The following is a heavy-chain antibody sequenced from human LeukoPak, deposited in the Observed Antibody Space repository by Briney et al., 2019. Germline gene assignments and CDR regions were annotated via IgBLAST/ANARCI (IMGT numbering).Heavy chain of an antibody. Sequence: PSETLSLTCTVSGGSISSYYWSWIRQPPGKGLEWIGYIYYSGSTNYNPSLKSRVTISVDTSKNQFSLKLSSVTAADTAVYYYARFGVVVPAAMGYYYYYYMDVWGKGTTVTVSS. V-gene: IGHV4-59*01. CDR1: GGSISSYY. CDR3: ARFGVVVPAAMGYYYYYYMDV. CDR2: IYYSGST. J-gene: IGHJ6*03. D-gene: IGHD2-2*01.